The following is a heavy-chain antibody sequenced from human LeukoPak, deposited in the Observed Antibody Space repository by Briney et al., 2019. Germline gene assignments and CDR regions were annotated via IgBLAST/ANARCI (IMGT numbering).Heavy chain of an antibody. CDR3: AKPLEKYTYGGNFDY. V-gene: IGHV3-23*01. CDR1: GFPFSSYA. D-gene: IGHD4-23*01. Sequence: GGSLRLSFYASGFPFSSYAMSWVRPAPGKGLAWVSVISSSADSTYYADSVKGRFTISRDNSKNTLYLQMNNLRAEDAAVYYCAKPLEKYTYGGNFDYWGQGILVTVSS. CDR2: ISSSADST. J-gene: IGHJ4*02.